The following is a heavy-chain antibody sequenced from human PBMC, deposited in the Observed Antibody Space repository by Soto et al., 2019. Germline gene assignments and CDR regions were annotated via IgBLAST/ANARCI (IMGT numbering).Heavy chain of an antibody. CDR3: ARDDYGDLHYYYYGMDV. CDR2: ISSSSSYI. Sequence: VGSLRLSCAASVFTFSSYSMNWVRQAPVKGLEWVSSISSSSSYIYYADSVKGRFTISRDNAKNSLYLQMKSLRAEHTAVYYCARDDYGDLHYYYYGMDVWGPGTTVTVSS. J-gene: IGHJ6*02. D-gene: IGHD4-17*01. V-gene: IGHV3-21*01. CDR1: VFTFSSYS.